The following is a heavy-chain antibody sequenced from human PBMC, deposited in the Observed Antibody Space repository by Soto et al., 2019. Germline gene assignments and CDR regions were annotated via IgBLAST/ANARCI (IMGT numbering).Heavy chain of an antibody. V-gene: IGHV3-23*01. J-gene: IGHJ4*02. CDR2: ISGNGGNT. CDR1: GLTFSNYA. D-gene: IGHD6-13*01. CDR3: ARRGPGTYFDY. Sequence: PGGSLRLSCAASGLTFSNYAMSWVLQAPGKGLEWVSAISGNGGNTYYADSVKGRFTISRDNSKNTLYLQMNSLRAEDTAVYYCARRGPGTYFDYWGQGTLVTSPQ.